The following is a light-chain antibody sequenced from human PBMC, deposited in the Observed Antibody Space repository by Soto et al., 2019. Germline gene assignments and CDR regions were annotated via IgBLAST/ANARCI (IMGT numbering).Light chain of an antibody. CDR3: QSYDRSLRACV. Sequence: QLVLTQPPSVSGAPGQRVTISCTGTNSNIGSDYGVHWYQQFPGTAPKLLIYGNSNRPSGVPDRFSGSKSGTSASLAITGLQAEDEADYYCQSYDRSLRACVFGTGTKLTVL. CDR2: GNS. J-gene: IGLJ1*01. CDR1: NSNIGSDYG. V-gene: IGLV1-40*01.